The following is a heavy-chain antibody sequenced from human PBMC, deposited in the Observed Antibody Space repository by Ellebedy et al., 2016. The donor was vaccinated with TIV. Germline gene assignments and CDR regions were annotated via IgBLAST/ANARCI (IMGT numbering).Heavy chain of an antibody. V-gene: IGHV3-23*01. D-gene: IGHD4-23*01. CDR3: ARDLRIVGGNPFQDYFDY. CDR1: GLTFSTYA. J-gene: IGHJ4*02. CDR2: IGPSAGET. Sequence: GESLKISXAASGLTFSTYAMSWVRQAPGKGLEWVSVIGPSAGETYFADSVKGRFTISRGNSKNMVYLQMNSLRAEDTAIYYCARDLRIVGGNPFQDYFDYWGQGTLVTVSS.